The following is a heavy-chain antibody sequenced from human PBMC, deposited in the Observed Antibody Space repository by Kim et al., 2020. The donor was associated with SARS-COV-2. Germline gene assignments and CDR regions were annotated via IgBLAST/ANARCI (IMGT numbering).Heavy chain of an antibody. Sequence: GGSLRLSCVASGFTFSSYAMHWVRQAPGKGLEWVAVISYDGSNKYYADSVKGRFTISRDNSKNTLYLQMNSLRAEDTAVYYCVLAAAGTTQAFDIWGQGTMVTVSS. J-gene: IGHJ3*02. D-gene: IGHD6-13*01. CDR2: ISYDGSNK. V-gene: IGHV3-30*04. CDR1: GFTFSSYA. CDR3: VLAAAGTTQAFDI.